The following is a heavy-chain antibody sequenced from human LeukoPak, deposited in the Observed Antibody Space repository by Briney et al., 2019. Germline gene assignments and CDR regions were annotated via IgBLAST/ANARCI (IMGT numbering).Heavy chain of an antibody. CDR2: INPNDGNT. D-gene: IGHD6-19*01. Sequence: ASVKVSCKASGYTFTSYYIHWVRQAPGQGLERMGIINPNDGNTNYAQKFQGRVTMTRDTSTTTVYMDLTSLRSEDTAVYYCARDLGSSGRYGDYWGQGTLVTVSS. CDR3: ARDLGSSGRYGDY. CDR1: GYTFTSYY. J-gene: IGHJ4*02. V-gene: IGHV1-46*01.